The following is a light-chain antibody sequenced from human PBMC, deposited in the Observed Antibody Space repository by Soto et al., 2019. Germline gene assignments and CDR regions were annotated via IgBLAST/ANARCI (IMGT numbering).Light chain of an antibody. V-gene: IGKV1-27*01. CDR1: QDISNY. CDR3: QKYNSAPWT. J-gene: IGKJ1*01. Sequence: DTQMTQSPSSLPASVGDRVTITCRASQDISNYLAWYQQKPGKVPKLLIYAASTLQSGVPSRFSGSGSGTDFTLTISSLQPEDVATYYCQKYNSAPWTFGQGTKMEIK. CDR2: AAS.